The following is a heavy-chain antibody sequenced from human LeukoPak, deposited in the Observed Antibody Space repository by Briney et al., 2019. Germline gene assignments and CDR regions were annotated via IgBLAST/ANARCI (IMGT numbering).Heavy chain of an antibody. CDR3: ARRLRRENWFDP. CDR2: ISSSSSYI. V-gene: IGHV3-21*01. Sequence: GGSLRLSCAASGFTFSSYSMNWVRQAPGKGLEWVSSISSSSSYIYYADSVKGRFTISRDNAKNSLYVQMNSLRAEDTAVYYCARRLRRENWFDPWGQGTLVTVSS. D-gene: IGHD4-17*01. J-gene: IGHJ5*02. CDR1: GFTFSSYS.